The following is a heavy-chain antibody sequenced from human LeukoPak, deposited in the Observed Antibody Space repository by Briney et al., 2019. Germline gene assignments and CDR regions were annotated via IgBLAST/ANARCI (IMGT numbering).Heavy chain of an antibody. V-gene: IGHV5-10-1*01. J-gene: IGHJ3*02. CDR1: GYTFTSYW. CDR3: ARHHYYDTSGYYYDAFDI. CDR2: IEPSDSFT. D-gene: IGHD3-22*01. Sequence: HGESLKISCKGSGYTFTSYWISWVRQVPGKGLEWMGTIEPSDSFTNYSPSFQGHVTISADNSISTASLQWSRLKASDTAMYYCARHHYYDTSGYYYDAFDIWGQGTMVT.